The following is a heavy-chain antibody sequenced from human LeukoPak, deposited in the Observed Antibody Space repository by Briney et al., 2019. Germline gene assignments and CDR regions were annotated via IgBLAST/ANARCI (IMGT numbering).Heavy chain of an antibody. CDR1: GGSISSGGYY. J-gene: IGHJ4*02. D-gene: IGHD4-23*01. CDR3: ARGDDYGGNSSPTPSDY. V-gene: IGHV4-31*03. CDR2: IYYSGCT. Sequence: KASQTLSLTCTVSGGSISSGGYYWSWIRQHPGKGLEWIGYIYYSGCTYYNPSLKSRVTLSVDTSKNQFSLKLSSVTAADTAVYYCARGDDYGGNSSPTPSDYWGQGTLVTVSS.